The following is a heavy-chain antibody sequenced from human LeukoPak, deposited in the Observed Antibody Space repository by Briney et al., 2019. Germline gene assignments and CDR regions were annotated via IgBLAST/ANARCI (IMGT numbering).Heavy chain of an antibody. J-gene: IGHJ4*02. Sequence: SLRLSCATSGFTFDDYAMHWVRQAPGKGLEWVSGIRWDRGTVGYAGSVKGRFTISRDNAKSSVYLQMNSLRAEDTALYYCARGIDSSGTYSGWGFHLRYWGQGTLVTVSS. CDR2: IRWDRGTV. CDR1: GFTFDDYA. V-gene: IGHV3-9*01. CDR3: ARGIDSSGTYSGWGFHLRY. D-gene: IGHD1-26*01.